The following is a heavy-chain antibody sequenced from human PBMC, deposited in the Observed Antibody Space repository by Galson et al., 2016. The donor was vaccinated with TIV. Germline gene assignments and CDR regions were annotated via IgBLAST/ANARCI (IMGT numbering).Heavy chain of an antibody. CDR1: GYRFSSYW. D-gene: IGHD2-15*01. CDR3: ARHFRYSGCSGCHDFDS. J-gene: IGHJ4*02. V-gene: IGHV5-51*01. Sequence: QSGAEVTKPGESLKISCKGSGYRFSSYWIGWVRQRPGKGLEWLGIIFPDDSGTRYSPSLEGQVTFSADKSIRTAYLQWSSLKASDTAIYYCARHFRYSGCSGCHDFDSWGQGTMVTVSS. CDR2: IFPDDSGT.